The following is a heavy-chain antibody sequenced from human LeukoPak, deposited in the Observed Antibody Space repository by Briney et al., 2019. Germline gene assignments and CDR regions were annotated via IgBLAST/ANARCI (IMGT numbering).Heavy chain of an antibody. CDR2: FSSSGRT. Sequence: GGSLRLSCAVSGFSVSSNYVTWVRQAPGKGLEWVSVFSSSGRTYYADSVKGRFTISRDSSKNTLYLQMNSLRAEDTAVYYCAKDLYDSPFDYWGQGTLVTVSS. D-gene: IGHD3-22*01. J-gene: IGHJ4*02. CDR3: AKDLYDSPFDY. CDR1: GFSVSSNY. V-gene: IGHV3-66*03.